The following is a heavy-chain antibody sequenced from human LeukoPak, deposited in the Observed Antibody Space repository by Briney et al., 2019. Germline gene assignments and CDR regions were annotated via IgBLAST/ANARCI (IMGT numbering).Heavy chain of an antibody. CDR2: ISSSGSTI. CDR3: ARSYCSSTSCVSTSLYYFDY. CDR1: GFTFSDYY. Sequence: GGSLRLPCAASGFTFSDYYMSWIRQAPGKGLEWVSYISSSGSTIYYADSVKGRFTISRDNAKNSLYLQMNSLRAEDTAVYYCARSYCSSTSCVSTSLYYFDYWGQGTLVTVSS. V-gene: IGHV3-11*04. D-gene: IGHD2-2*01. J-gene: IGHJ4*02.